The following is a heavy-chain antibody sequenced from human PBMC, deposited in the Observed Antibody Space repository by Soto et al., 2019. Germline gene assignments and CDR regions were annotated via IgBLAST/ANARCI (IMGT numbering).Heavy chain of an antibody. J-gene: IGHJ3*01. CDR1: GFTFDGYW. V-gene: IGHV3-7*01. CDR2: IKQDGSEE. Sequence: ESGGGLVQPGGSLRLSCAASGFTFDGYWMTWVRQAPGKGLDWVANIKQDGSEEYYVDSVKGRFTISRDNARKSLYLQMNSLRAEDTAVYYCTRTISATAGDVWGQGTMVTVSS. D-gene: IGHD5-12*01. CDR3: TRTISATAGDV.